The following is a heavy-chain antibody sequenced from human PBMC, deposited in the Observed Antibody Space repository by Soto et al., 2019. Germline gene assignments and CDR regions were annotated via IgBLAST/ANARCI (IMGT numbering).Heavy chain of an antibody. CDR2: INHSGST. Sequence: QVQLQQWGAGLLKPSETLSLTCAVYGGSFSGYYWSWIGQPPGKGLEWIGEINHSGSTNYNPSLKRRVTISVDTSKNQFSLKLSSVTAADTAVYYCARGGRPEAFDIWGQGTMVTVSS. V-gene: IGHV4-34*01. J-gene: IGHJ3*02. CDR3: ARGGRPEAFDI. D-gene: IGHD2-2*01. CDR1: GGSFSGYY.